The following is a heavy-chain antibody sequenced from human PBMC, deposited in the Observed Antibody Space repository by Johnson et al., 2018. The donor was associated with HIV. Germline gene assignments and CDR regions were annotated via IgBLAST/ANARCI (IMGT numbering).Heavy chain of an antibody. CDR1: GFTVSSNY. Sequence: VQLVESGGGFVQPGGSLRLSCAASGFTVSSNYMSWVRQAPGKGLEWVSVLYSGGDIYYADSVKGRFIIPRDNSKSTLYLQLNSLRAEDTGIYYCARGGGAYCGGDCLRTFDIWGQGTMVTVSP. V-gene: IGHV3-66*01. CDR2: LYSGGDI. CDR3: ARGGGAYCGGDCLRTFDI. D-gene: IGHD2-21*02. J-gene: IGHJ3*02.